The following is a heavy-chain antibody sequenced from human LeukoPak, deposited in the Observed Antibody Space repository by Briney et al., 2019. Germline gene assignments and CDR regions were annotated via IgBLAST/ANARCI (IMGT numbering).Heavy chain of an antibody. CDR2: ISGSGGST. D-gene: IGHD5-12*01. V-gene: IGHV3-23*01. CDR1: GFTFSHYW. J-gene: IGHJ4*02. Sequence: GGSLRLSCAPSGFTFSHYWMSWVRQAPGKGLEWVSAISGSGGSTYYADSVKGRFTISRDNSKNTLYLQMNSLRAEDTAVYYCAKAGDVDIVATINFGYFDYWGQGTLVTVSS. CDR3: AKAGDVDIVATINFGYFDY.